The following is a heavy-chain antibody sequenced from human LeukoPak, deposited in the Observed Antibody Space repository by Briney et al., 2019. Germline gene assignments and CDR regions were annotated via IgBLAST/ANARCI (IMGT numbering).Heavy chain of an antibody. J-gene: IGHJ1*01. V-gene: IGHV4-30-4*01. CDR1: GGSISSGDYY. D-gene: IGHD4-17*01. CDR2: IYYSGST. CDR3: ARSLYGDYGYFQH. Sequence: SQTLSLTCTVSGGSISSGDYYWSWIRQPPGKGLEWIGYIYYSGSTCYNPSLKSRVTISVDTSKNQFSLKLSSVTAADTAVYYCARSLYGDYGYFQHWGQGTLVTVSS.